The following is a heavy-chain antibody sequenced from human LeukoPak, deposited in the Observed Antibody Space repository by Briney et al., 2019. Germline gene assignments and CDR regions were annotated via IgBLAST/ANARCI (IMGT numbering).Heavy chain of an antibody. CDR3: ARVIAAAGISYYYYYYMDV. CDR1: GGSISSYY. D-gene: IGHD6-13*01. V-gene: IGHV4-59*01. Sequence: SETLSLTCTVSGGSISSYYWSWIRQPPGKGLEWIGYIYYSGSTNYNPSLKSRVTISVDTSKNQFSLKLSSVTAADTAVYHCARVIAAAGISYYYYYYMDVWGKGTTVTVSS. J-gene: IGHJ6*03. CDR2: IYYSGST.